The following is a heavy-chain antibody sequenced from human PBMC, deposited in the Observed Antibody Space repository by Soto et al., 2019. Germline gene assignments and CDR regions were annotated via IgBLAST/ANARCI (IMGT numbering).Heavy chain of an antibody. CDR1: GGSISSYY. Sequence: PSETLSLTCTVSGGSISSYYWSWIRQPPGKGLEWIGYIYYSGSTNYNPSLKSRVTISVDTSKNQFSLKLSSVTAADTAVYYCARALFRGITMVRGVPFDPWGQATLATVSS. V-gene: IGHV4-59*01. D-gene: IGHD3-10*01. CDR2: IYYSGST. CDR3: ARALFRGITMVRGVPFDP. J-gene: IGHJ5*02.